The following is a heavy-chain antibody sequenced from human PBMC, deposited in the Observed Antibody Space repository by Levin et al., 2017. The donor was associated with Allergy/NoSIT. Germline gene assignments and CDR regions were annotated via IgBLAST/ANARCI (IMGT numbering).Heavy chain of an antibody. V-gene: IGHV3-48*02. D-gene: IGHD6-13*01. CDR1: GFTFSSYT. J-gene: IGHJ4*02. Sequence: PGGSLRLSCAASGFTFSSYTISWVRQAPGKGLEWVSYISSRSSTIYYADSVKGRFTISRDNAKNSLYLQMNSLREGDTAVYYCARGGSSGWSFDYWGQGTLVTVSS. CDR3: ARGGSSGWSFDY. CDR2: ISSRSSTI.